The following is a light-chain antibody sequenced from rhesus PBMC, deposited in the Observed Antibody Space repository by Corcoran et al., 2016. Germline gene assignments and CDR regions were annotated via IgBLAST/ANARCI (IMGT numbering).Light chain of an antibody. CDR2: EAS. Sequence: DIQMTQSPSSLSAFVGDRVSITCRASQDISNDLAWYQQKPGGAPKLLIFEASNLKSGIPSRFSGSGSGSDFTLTISSLRSEDFATYYCQHYFTTPYSFGQGTKVEI. V-gene: IGKV1-25*01. CDR1: QDISND. J-gene: IGKJ2*01. CDR3: QHYFTTPYS.